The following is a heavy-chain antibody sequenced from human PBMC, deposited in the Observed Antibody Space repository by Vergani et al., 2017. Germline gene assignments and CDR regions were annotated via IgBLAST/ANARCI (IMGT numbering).Heavy chain of an antibody. V-gene: IGHV4-34*01. J-gene: IGHJ6*02. CDR2: INHSGST. CDR3: ARTRYYYYGMDV. Sequence: QVQLQQWGAGLLTPSETLSLTFAVYGGSFSGYYWSWIRQPPGKGLEWIGEINHSGSTNYNPSLKSRVTISVDTSKNQFSLKLSSVTAADTAVYYCARTRYYYYGMDVGGQGTTVTVSS. CDR1: GGSFSGYY.